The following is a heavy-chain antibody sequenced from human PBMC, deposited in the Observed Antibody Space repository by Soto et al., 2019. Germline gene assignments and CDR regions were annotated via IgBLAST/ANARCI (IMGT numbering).Heavy chain of an antibody. V-gene: IGHV1-69*02. Sequence: GASVKVSWKASGGTFSSYTISWGRQAPGQGLEWMGRIIPILGIANYAQKFQGRVTITADKSTSTAYMELSSLRSEDTAVYYCARGVVVAAVWYFDLWGRGTLVTVSS. D-gene: IGHD2-15*01. CDR3: ARGVVVAAVWYFDL. CDR1: GGTFSSYT. CDR2: IIPILGIA. J-gene: IGHJ2*01.